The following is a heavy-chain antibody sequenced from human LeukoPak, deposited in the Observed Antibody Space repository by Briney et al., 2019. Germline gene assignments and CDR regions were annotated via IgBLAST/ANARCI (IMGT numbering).Heavy chain of an antibody. D-gene: IGHD4-17*01. CDR3: ARETPTTVTLDY. Sequence: SETLSLTCTVSGGSISKNYWNWIRQPPGKGLEYIGYIYYDGTTNYNPSLKSRVTISVDTSKNQFSLKLTSMTAADTAVYYCARETPTTVTLDYWGQGTPVTVSS. J-gene: IGHJ4*02. CDR2: IYYDGTT. CDR1: GGSISKNY. V-gene: IGHV4-59*01.